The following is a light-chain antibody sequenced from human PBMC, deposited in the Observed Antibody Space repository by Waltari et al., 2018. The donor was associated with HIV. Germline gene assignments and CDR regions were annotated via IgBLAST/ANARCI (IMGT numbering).Light chain of an antibody. CDR3: HSRDTNTDHHV. J-gene: IGLJ1*01. CDR2: GGN. CDR1: SLRSFL. V-gene: IGLV3-19*01. Sequence: SSELTHDPVVSVALGQTIKITCQGDSLRSFLSNWYQQRPGQAPVLGVYGGNRRPSGIPERFSASNSGNTSSLLISKSEAGDEADYFCHSRDTNTDHHVFGGGTRVIV.